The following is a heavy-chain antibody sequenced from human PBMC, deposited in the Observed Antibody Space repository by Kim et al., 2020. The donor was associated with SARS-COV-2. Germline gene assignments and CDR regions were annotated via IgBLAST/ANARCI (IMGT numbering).Heavy chain of an antibody. CDR1: GFTFSSYA. V-gene: IGHV3-30*04. Sequence: GGSLRLSCAASGFTFSSYAMHWVRQAPGKGLEWVAVISYDGSNKYYADSVKGRFTISRDNSKNTLYLQMNSLRAEDTAVYYCARDGEAQTFKWRPYYGMDVWGQGTTVTVSS. D-gene: IGHD2-8*01. CDR3: ARDGEAQTFKWRPYYGMDV. CDR2: ISYDGSNK. J-gene: IGHJ6*02.